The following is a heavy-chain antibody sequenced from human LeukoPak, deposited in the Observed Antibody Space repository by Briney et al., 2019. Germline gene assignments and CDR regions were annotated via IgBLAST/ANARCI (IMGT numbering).Heavy chain of an antibody. CDR1: GNTFISDE. CDR2: MSANSGNA. J-gene: IGHJ6*03. CDR3: ARNVGHFYYDGSGSELYYYYLDV. V-gene: IGHV1-8*02. D-gene: IGHD3-22*01. Sequence: GASVKVSRKASGNTFISDEINWVRQATGQGLEWMGWMSANSGNAASAQKFQGRLTMTRNTSISTAYMELSSLNSDDTAVYYCARNVGHFYYDGSGSELYYYYLDVWGKGTTVTVSS.